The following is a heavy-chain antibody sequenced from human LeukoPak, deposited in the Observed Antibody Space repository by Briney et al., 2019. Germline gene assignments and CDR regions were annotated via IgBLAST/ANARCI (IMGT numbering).Heavy chain of an antibody. V-gene: IGHV1-2*02. Sequence: ASVKVSCKASGYTFTGYYMHWVRQAPGQGLEWMGWINPNSGGTNCAQKFQGRVTMTRDTSISTAYMELSRLRSDDTAVYYCARGHEGIRHFDYWGQGTLVTVSS. J-gene: IGHJ4*02. CDR3: ARGHEGIRHFDY. CDR1: GYTFTGYY. CDR2: INPNSGGT. D-gene: IGHD1-14*01.